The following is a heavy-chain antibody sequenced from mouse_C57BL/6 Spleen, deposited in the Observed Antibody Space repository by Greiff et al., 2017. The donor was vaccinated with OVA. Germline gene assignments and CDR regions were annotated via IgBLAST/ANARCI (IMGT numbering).Heavy chain of an antibody. CDR3: TTGRYYGSSSYFDY. CDR2: IDPENGDT. D-gene: IGHD1-1*01. V-gene: IGHV14-4*01. Sequence: EVQLQESGAELVRPGASVKLSCTASGFNIKDDYMHWVKQRPEQGLEWIGWIDPENGDTEYASKFQGKATITADTSSNTAYLQLSSLTSEDTAVYYCTTGRYYGSSSYFDYWGQGTTLTVSS. CDR1: GFNIKDDY. J-gene: IGHJ2*01.